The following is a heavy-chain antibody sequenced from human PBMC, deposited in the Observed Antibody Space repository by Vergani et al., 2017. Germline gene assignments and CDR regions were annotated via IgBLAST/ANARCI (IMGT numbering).Heavy chain of an antibody. CDR2: IYYSGST. V-gene: IGHV4-31*01. Sequence: QVQLQESGPGLVKPSQTLSLTCTVSGGSISSGGYYWSWIRQHPGKGLEWIGYIYYSGSTYYNPSLKSLVTISVDTSKNQFSLKLSSVTAADTAVYYCAKAKAVEMATIQIDYWGQGTLVTVSS. J-gene: IGHJ4*02. CDR1: GGSISSGGYY. D-gene: IGHD5-24*01. CDR3: AKAKAVEMATIQIDY.